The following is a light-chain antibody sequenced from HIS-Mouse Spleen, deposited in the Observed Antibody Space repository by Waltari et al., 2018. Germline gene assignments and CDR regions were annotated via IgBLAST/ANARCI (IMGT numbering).Light chain of an antibody. CDR3: YSTDSSGNHRV. CDR1: NIGSKS. V-gene: IGLV3-10*01. J-gene: IGLJ2*01. Sequence: SYVLTQPPSVSVSPGKTARITCGGNNIGSKSVHWYQQKPGQAPVLVVYDDSDRPSGIPGRFSGSSSWTMATLTISGAQVEDEADYYGYSTDSSGNHRVFGGGTKLTVL. CDR2: DDS.